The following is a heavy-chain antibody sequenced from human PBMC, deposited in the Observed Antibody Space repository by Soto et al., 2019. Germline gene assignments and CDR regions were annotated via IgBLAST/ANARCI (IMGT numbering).Heavy chain of an antibody. V-gene: IGHV3-23*01. CDR1: GFTFSSYA. D-gene: IGHD3-10*01. Sequence: GGSLRLSCAASGFTFSSYAMSWVRQAPGKGLEWVSAISGSGGSTYYADSVKGRFTIARDNSKNTLYLQMNRLRAEDTAVYYCAKAFGILVVRGVIVGDYWGQGTLVTVSS. CDR3: AKAFGILVVRGVIVGDY. J-gene: IGHJ4*02. CDR2: ISGSGGST.